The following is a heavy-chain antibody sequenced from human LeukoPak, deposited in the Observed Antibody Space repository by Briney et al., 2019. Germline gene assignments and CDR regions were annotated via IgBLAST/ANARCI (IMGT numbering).Heavy chain of an antibody. CDR2: INTDGSST. J-gene: IGHJ6*03. V-gene: IGHV3-74*01. Sequence: GGSLRLSCAASGFTFSSYWMHWVRQAPGKGLVWVSRINTDGSSTSYAGSVKGRFTISRDNAKNTLYLQMNSLRAEDTAVYYCALYDSSGSGRDYYYYMDVWGKGTTVTVSS. CDR1: GFTFSSYW. D-gene: IGHD3-22*01. CDR3: ALYDSSGSGRDYYYYMDV.